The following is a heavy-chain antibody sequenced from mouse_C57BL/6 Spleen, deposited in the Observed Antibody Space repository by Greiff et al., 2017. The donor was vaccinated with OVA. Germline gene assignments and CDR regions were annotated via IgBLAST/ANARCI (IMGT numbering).Heavy chain of an antibody. CDR3: ARVPYYYGSSYYAMDY. D-gene: IGHD1-1*01. J-gene: IGHJ4*01. CDR2: IYPGSGST. CDR1: GYTFTSYW. Sequence: VQLQQPGAELVKPGASVKMSCKASGYTFTSYWITWVKQRPGQGLEWIGDIYPGSGSTNYNEKFKSKATLTVDTSSSTAYMQLSSLTSEDSAVYYCARVPYYYGSSYYAMDYWGQGTSVTVSS. V-gene: IGHV1-55*01.